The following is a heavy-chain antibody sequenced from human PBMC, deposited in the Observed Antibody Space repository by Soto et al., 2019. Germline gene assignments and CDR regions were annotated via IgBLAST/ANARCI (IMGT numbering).Heavy chain of an antibody. CDR1: EFTFSSYA. CDR2: ISYDGSNK. V-gene: IGHV3-30-3*01. CDR3: ARDFEVLRFLEWPTGAFDI. Sequence: PGWSLRLSCAASEFTFSSYAMHWVRQAPGKGLEWVAVISYDGSNKYYADSVKGRFTISRDNSKNTLYLQMNSLRAEDTALYYCARDFEVLRFLEWPTGAFDIWGQGTMVTVSS. J-gene: IGHJ3*02. D-gene: IGHD3-3*01.